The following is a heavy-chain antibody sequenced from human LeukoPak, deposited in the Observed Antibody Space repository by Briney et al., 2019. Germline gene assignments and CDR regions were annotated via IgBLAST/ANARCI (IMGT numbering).Heavy chain of an antibody. CDR3: AKTEVPDYYDSSGYSD. CDR1: GFTFSSYG. J-gene: IGHJ4*02. Sequence: GGSLRLSCAASGFTFSSYGMHWVCQAPGKGLEWVAVISYDGSNKYYADSVKGRFTISRDNSKNTLYLQMNSLRAEDTAVYYCAKTEVPDYYDSSGYSDWGQGTLVTVSS. D-gene: IGHD3-22*01. CDR2: ISYDGSNK. V-gene: IGHV3-30*18.